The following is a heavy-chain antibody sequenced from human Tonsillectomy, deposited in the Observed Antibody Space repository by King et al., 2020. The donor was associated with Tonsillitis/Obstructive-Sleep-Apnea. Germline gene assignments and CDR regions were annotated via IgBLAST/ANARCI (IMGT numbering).Heavy chain of an antibody. J-gene: IGHJ4*02. CDR3: ARRPRDSSGYYFDY. Sequence: MQLQESGPGLVKPSETLSLTCTVSGGSISSYYWSWIRQPPGKGLEWIGYIYYSGSTNYNPSLKSRVTISVGTSKNQFSLKLSSVTAADTAVYYCARRPRDSSGYYFDYWGQGTLVTVSS. CDR1: GGSISSYY. V-gene: IGHV4-59*08. D-gene: IGHD3-22*01. CDR2: IYYSGST.